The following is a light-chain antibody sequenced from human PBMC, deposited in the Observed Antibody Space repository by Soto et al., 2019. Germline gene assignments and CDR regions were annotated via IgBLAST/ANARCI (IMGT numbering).Light chain of an antibody. V-gene: IGLV2-14*01. CDR2: EVS. CDR3: TSYTSSSTWV. Sequence: QSVLTQPASVSGSPGQSTTISCTGTSSDVGGYKYVSWYQHHPGKAPKLMIYEVSYRPSGVSNRFSGSKSGNTASLTISGLQAEDEADYFCTSYTSSSTWVFGGGTKLTVL. CDR1: SSDVGGYKY. J-gene: IGLJ3*02.